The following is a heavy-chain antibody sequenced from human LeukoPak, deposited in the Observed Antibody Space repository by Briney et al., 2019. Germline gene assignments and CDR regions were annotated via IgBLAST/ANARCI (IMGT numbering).Heavy chain of an antibody. Sequence: ASVKVSCKASGYTFTSYGIGWVRQAPGQGLEWMGWISAYNGNTNYAQKLQGRVTMTTDTSTSTAYMGLRSLRSDDTAVYYCARIYCTNGVCRRLFDYWGQGTLVTVSS. CDR2: ISAYNGNT. CDR1: GYTFTSYG. J-gene: IGHJ4*02. CDR3: ARIYCTNGVCRRLFDY. D-gene: IGHD2-8*01. V-gene: IGHV1-18*01.